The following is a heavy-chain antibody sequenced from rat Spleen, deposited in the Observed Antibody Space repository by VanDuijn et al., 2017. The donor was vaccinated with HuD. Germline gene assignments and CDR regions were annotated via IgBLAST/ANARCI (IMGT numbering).Heavy chain of an antibody. CDR1: GFSLTNFG. J-gene: IGHJ2*01. CDR2: IWSGGST. CDR3: TRGPLGGRDY. V-gene: IGHV2-4*01. D-gene: IGHD3-5*01. Sequence: QVQLKESGPGLVQPSQTLSLTCTVSGFSLTNFGVSWVRQPPGTGLEWIGVIWSGGSTDYNSALKSRLSISRDTSKSQVFLKMNSLQTEDTAIYYCTRGPLGGRDYWGQGVMVTVSS.